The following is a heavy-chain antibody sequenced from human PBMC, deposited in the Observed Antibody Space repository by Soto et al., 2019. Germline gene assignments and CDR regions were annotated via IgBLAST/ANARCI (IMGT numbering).Heavy chain of an antibody. V-gene: IGHV5-10-1*01. Sequence: GESLKISCKGSGYSFTSYWISWVRQMPGKGLEWMGRIDPSDSYTNYSPSFQGHVTISADKSISTAYLQWSSLKASDTAMYYCARHSTERDTPMAGRTGDYWGQGTMVTFSS. CDR2: IDPSDSYT. J-gene: IGHJ4*02. CDR1: GYSFTSYW. D-gene: IGHD5-18*01. CDR3: ARHSTERDTPMAGRTGDY.